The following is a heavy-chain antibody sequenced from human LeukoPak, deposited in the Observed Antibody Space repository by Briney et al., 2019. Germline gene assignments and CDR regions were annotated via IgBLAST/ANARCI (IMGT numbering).Heavy chain of an antibody. CDR3: AKIREYTYGYGDY. Sequence: AGGSLRLSCAASGFTFRTYAMNWVRQAPWKWLEFLSAISRTGGSTYYADSVKGRFTISRDNSKNTLYLQMNSLRAEDTAVYYCAKIREYTYGYGDYWGQGTLVTVSS. V-gene: IGHV3-23*01. D-gene: IGHD5-18*01. CDR2: ISRTGGST. J-gene: IGHJ4*02. CDR1: GFTFRTYA.